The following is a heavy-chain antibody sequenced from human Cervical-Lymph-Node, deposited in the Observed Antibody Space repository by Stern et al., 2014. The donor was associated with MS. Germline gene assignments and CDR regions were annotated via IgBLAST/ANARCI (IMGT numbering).Heavy chain of an antibody. CDR2: IYPGYSET. CDR3: ARQTTAWASDV. CDR1: GYKFSIYW. D-gene: IGHD1-14*01. V-gene: IGHV5-51*01. J-gene: IGHJ4*02. Sequence: VQLVESGAELIRPGESLKISCKGSGYKFSIYWIAWVRQMPGKGLEGIGIIYPGYSETRYSPSFQGQVTMSADKSTSTAYLQWSSLNASDTAMYFCARQTTAWASDVWGQGTLVTVSS.